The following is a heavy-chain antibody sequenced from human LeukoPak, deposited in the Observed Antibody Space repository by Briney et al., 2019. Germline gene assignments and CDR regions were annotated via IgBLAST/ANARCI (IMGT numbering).Heavy chain of an antibody. V-gene: IGHV1-2*02. J-gene: IGHJ3*02. CDR3: ARADLEWLSSAFDI. CDR1: GYTFTGYY. CDR2: INPNSGGT. D-gene: IGHD3-3*01. Sequence: ASVKGSCKASGYTFTGYYMHWVRQAPGQGLEWMGWINPNSGGTNYAQKFQGRVTMTRDTSISTAYMELSRLRSDDTAVYYCARADLEWLSSAFDIWGQGTMVTVSS.